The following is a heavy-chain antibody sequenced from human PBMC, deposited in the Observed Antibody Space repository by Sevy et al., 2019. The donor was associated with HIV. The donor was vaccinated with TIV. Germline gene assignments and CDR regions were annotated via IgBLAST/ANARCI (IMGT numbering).Heavy chain of an antibody. J-gene: IGHJ6*02. CDR2: IIPIFGTA. D-gene: IGHD3-22*01. V-gene: IGHV1-69*13. CDR1: GGTFSSYA. CDR3: ARVRNRWLSIEEGYYYGMDV. Sequence: ASVKVSCKASGGTFSSYAISWVRQAPGQGLEWMGGIIPIFGTANYAQKFQGRVTITADESTSTAYMELSSLRSEDTAVYYCARVRNRWLSIEEGYYYGMDVWGQGTTVTVSS.